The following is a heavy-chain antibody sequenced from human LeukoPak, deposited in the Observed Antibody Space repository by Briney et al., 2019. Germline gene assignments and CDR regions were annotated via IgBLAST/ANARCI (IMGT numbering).Heavy chain of an antibody. CDR3: ARDNYYDTV. CDR1: GYTFSSYY. Sequence: GASVKISCKAAGYTFSSYYMHWVRQAPGQALEWMGWMNPNSGNTGYAQKFQGRVTMTRNTSISTAYMELSSLRSEDTAVYYCARDNYYDTVWGQGTTVTVSS. D-gene: IGHD3-22*01. CDR2: MNPNSGNT. J-gene: IGHJ6*02. V-gene: IGHV1-8*02.